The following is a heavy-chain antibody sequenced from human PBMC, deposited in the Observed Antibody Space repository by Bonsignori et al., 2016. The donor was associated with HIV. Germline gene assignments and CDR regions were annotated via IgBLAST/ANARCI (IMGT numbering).Heavy chain of an antibody. D-gene: IGHD6-13*01. CDR3: ARRRSSSRYGIDP. Sequence: VRQMPGKGLEWMGIIYPGDSDTRYSPSFQGQVTISADKSISTAYLQWSSLKASDTAMYYCARRRSSSRYGIDPWGQGTWSPSPQ. CDR2: IYPGDSDT. V-gene: IGHV5-51*01. J-gene: IGHJ5*02.